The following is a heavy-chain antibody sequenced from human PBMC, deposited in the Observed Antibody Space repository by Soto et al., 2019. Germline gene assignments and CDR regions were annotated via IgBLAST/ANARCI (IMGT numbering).Heavy chain of an antibody. J-gene: IGHJ4*02. V-gene: IGHV2-5*02. D-gene: IGHD1-26*01. CDR3: AHRRQDEGIVTSGFDY. Sequence: QITLKESGPPLVKPTQTLTLTCTFSGFSLSTDGVGVGWIRQPPGKALEWLALIYWDDGKPYSPSLKSRLTITKDTSKNQVVLTMTNMDPEDTATYYCAHRRQDEGIVTSGFDYWGQGILVTVSS. CDR2: IYWDDGK. CDR1: GFSLSTDGVG.